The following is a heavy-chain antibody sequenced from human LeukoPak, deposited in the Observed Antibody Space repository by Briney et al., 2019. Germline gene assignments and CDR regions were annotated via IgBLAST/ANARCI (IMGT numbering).Heavy chain of an antibody. CDR1: GYTFTSYD. V-gene: IGHV1-8*01. CDR2: MNPNSGNT. CDR3: ARGPRSFDFWSGYYDTFDY. D-gene: IGHD3-3*01. J-gene: IGHJ4*02. Sequence: ASVKVSCKASGYTFTSYDINWVRQATGQGLEWMGWMNPNSGNTGYARKFQGRVTMTRNTSISTVYMELSSLRSEDTAVYYCARGPRSFDFWSGYYDTFDYWGQGTLVTVSS.